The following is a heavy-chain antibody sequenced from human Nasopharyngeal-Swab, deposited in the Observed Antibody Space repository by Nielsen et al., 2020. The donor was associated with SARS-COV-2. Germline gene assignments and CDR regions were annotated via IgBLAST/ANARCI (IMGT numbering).Heavy chain of an antibody. CDR1: GFKFSTYE. Sequence: ESLKIPCVASGFKFSTYEMHWVRQAPGKGLEWVSRIERSGKNPSYADSVKGRFTISRDNAKNTLYLQMNSLRAEDTAVYYCARDSNWEIFDYWGLGTLVTVSS. J-gene: IGHJ4*02. V-gene: IGHV3-74*01. CDR3: ARDSNWEIFDY. D-gene: IGHD7-27*01. CDR2: IERSGKNP.